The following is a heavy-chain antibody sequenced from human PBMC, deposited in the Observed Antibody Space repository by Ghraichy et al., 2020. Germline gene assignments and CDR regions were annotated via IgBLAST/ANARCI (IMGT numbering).Heavy chain of an antibody. V-gene: IGHV1-69*05. D-gene: IGHD3-10*01. CDR3: ARGPLDYGSGTYYSGLDY. CDR1: GGTFSTYA. Sequence: SVKVSCKASGGTFSTYAVSWVRQAPGQGLEWMGGIIPIFGRVNYAQKFQGRVTITTDEPTSTDYMEVSSLGSEDTAVYYCARGPLDYGSGTYYSGLDYWGQGTLVAVSS. J-gene: IGHJ4*02. CDR2: IIPIFGRV.